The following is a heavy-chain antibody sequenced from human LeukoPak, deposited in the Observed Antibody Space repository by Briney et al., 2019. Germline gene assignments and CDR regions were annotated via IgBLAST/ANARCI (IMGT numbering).Heavy chain of an antibody. CDR1: GGTFSSYA. V-gene: IGHV1-69*05. D-gene: IGHD6-6*01. J-gene: IGHJ6*03. CDR3: ARGIAARLYYYYYYMDV. Sequence: SVKVSCKASGGTFSSYAISWVRQAPGQGLEWMGGIIPIFGTANYAQKFQGRVTITTDESTSTAYMELSSLRSEDTAVYYCARGIAARLYYYYYYMDVWGKGTTVTVSS. CDR2: IIPIFGTA.